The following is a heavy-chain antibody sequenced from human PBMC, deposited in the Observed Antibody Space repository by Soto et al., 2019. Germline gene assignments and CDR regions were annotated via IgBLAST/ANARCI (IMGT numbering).Heavy chain of an antibody. CDR1: GFTFSSYS. V-gene: IGHV3-21*01. D-gene: IGHD5-18*01. J-gene: IGHJ6*02. CDR3: ARSPDTAMVPYGMDV. CDR2: ISSSSSYI. Sequence: GGSLRLSCAASGFTFSSYSMNWVRQAPGKGLEWVSSISSSSSYIYYADSVKGRFTISRDNAKNSLYLQMNSLRAEDTAVYYCARSPDTAMVPYGMDVWGQGTTVTVSS.